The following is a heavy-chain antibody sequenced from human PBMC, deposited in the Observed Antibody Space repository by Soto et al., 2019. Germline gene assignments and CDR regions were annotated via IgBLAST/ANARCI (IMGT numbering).Heavy chain of an antibody. CDR2: ISSSGSYT. V-gene: IGHV3-11*06. D-gene: IGHD2-15*01. J-gene: IGHJ5*02. Sequence: GGSLRLSCAASGFTFSDYYMSWIRQAPGKGLEWVSYISSSGSYTNYADSVKGRFTISRDNAKNSLYLQMNSLRAEDTAVYYCARDRINQNWFDPWGQGTLVTVSS. CDR1: GFTFSDYY. CDR3: ARDRINQNWFDP.